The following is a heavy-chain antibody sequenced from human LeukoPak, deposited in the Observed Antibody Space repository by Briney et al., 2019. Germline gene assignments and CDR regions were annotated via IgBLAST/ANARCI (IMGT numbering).Heavy chain of an antibody. D-gene: IGHD3-10*01. CDR2: ISGSGGST. J-gene: IGHJ3*02. CDR3: ATLDGSGLTYDAFDI. CDR1: GFTFSSYA. Sequence: PGGSLRLSCAASGFTFSSYAMSWVRQAPGKGLEWVSAISGSGGSTYYVDSVKGRFTISRDNSKNTLYLQMNSLRAEDTAVYYCATLDGSGLTYDAFDIWGQGTMVTVSS. V-gene: IGHV3-23*01.